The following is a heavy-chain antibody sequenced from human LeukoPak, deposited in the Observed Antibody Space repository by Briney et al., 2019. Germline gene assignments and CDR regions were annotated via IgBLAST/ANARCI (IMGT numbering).Heavy chain of an antibody. CDR3: AKDQGKYSSSWAFDY. CDR1: GFTVSSNY. CDR2: IYSGGST. D-gene: IGHD6-13*01. J-gene: IGHJ4*02. Sequence: GGSLRLSCAASGFTVSSNYMSWVRQAPGKGLEWVSVIYSGGSTYYADSVKGRFTISRDNSKNTLYLQMNSLRAEDTAVYYCAKDQGKYSSSWAFDYWGQGTLVTVSS. V-gene: IGHV3-66*01.